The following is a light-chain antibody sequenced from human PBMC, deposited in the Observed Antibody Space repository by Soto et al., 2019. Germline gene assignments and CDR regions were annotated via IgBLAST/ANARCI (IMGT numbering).Light chain of an antibody. CDR1: SRDVGGYNY. Sequence: QSALTQPASVSGSPGQSITISCTGTSRDVGGYNYVSWHQQHPGKAPKVIITEVSNRPSGVSNRFSGSKSGNTASLTISGLQAEDEADYYCSSSTTGSLYVFGTGTKVTVL. CDR3: SSSTTGSLYV. V-gene: IGLV2-14*01. J-gene: IGLJ1*01. CDR2: EVS.